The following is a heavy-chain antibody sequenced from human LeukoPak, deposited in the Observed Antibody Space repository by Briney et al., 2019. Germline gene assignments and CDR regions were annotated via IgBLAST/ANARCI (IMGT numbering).Heavy chain of an antibody. Sequence: GGSLRLSCAASGFTFSSYGMHWARQAPGKGLEWVAFIRYDGSNKYYTDSVKGRFTISRDNSKNTLYLQMNSLRVEDTAVYYWAKGLSSWSGFDPWGLGTLVTVSS. CDR3: AKGLSSWSGFDP. D-gene: IGHD6-13*01. CDR2: IRYDGSNK. V-gene: IGHV3-30*02. CDR1: GFTFSSYG. J-gene: IGHJ5*02.